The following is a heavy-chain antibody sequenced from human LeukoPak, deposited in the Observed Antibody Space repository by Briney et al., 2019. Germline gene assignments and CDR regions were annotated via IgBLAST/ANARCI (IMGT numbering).Heavy chain of an antibody. CDR3: ARGVDIVVVPAAMCAFDI. CDR2: IYHGGST. V-gene: IGHV4-38-2*01. CDR1: GYSISSGYY. J-gene: IGHJ3*02. Sequence: RTSETLSLTCAVSGYSISSGYYWGWIRQPPGKGLEWIGSIYHGGSTYYNPSLKSRVTISVDTSKNQFSLKLSSVTAADTAVYYCARGVDIVVVPAAMCAFDIWGQGTMVTVSS. D-gene: IGHD2-2*01.